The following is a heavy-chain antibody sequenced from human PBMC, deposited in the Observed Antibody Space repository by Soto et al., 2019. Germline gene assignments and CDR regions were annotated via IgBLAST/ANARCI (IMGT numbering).Heavy chain of an antibody. CDR2: IARDGEAT. V-gene: IGHV3-48*03. CDR3: ARDTPPAELDY. Sequence: PGGSLRLSCEASGFSFRYYEMNWVRQFPGEGLEWVAYIARDGEATFYADSVEGRFVVSRDNAKNSLFLQMDRLTGDDTAVDFCARDTPPAELDYWGQGSLVTVSS. D-gene: IGHD1-1*01. J-gene: IGHJ4*02. CDR1: GFSFRYYE.